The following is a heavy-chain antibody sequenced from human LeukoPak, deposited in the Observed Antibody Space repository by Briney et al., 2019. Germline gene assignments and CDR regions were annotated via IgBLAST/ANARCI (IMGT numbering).Heavy chain of an antibody. J-gene: IGHJ4*02. Sequence: GGSLRLSCAASGFTFSSYAMSWVRQAPGKGLEWVSAISGSGDSTYYADSVKGRFAMSRDNSKNTLFLQMNSLRAEDTAVYYCAKDSSIEMATITMDYWGQGTLVTVSS. V-gene: IGHV3-23*01. D-gene: IGHD5-24*01. CDR2: ISGSGDST. CDR3: AKDSSIEMATITMDY. CDR1: GFTFSSYA.